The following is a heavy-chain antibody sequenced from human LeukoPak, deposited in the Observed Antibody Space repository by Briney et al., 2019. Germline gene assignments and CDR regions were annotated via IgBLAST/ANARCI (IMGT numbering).Heavy chain of an antibody. V-gene: IGHV4-59*01. J-gene: IGHJ6*02. CDR2: IYYSGST. Sequence: SETLSLTCTVSGGSISSYYWSWIRQPPGKGLEWIAYIYYSGSTNYNPSLKSRVTISVDTSKNQFSLKLSSVTAADTAVYYCAREERNGDYYYGMGVWGQGTTVTVSS. D-gene: IGHD1-1*01. CDR1: GGSISSYY. CDR3: AREERNGDYYYGMGV.